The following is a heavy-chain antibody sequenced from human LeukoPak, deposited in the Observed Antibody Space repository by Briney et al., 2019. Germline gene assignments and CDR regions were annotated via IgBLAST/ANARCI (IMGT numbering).Heavy chain of an antibody. J-gene: IGHJ6*03. V-gene: IGHV4-39*01. CDR3: ASILRVVAATVTYYYYYYMDV. D-gene: IGHD2-15*01. CDR1: GGSISSSSYY. Sequence: PSETLSLTCTVSGGSISSSSYYWGWIRQPPGKGLEWIGSIYYSGSTYYNPSLKSRVTISVDTSKNQFSLKLSSVTAADTAVYYCASILRVVAATVTYYYYYYMDVWGKGTTVTVSS. CDR2: IYYSGST.